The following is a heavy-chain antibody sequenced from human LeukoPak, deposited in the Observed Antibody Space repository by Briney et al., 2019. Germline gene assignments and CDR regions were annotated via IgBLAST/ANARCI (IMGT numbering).Heavy chain of an antibody. CDR2: INSDGSST. Sequence: AGGSLSLSCAASGFTFSSYWMHWVRQAPGKGLVWVSRINSDGSSTSYADSVKGRFTISRDNAKNTLYLQMNSLRAEDTAVYYCATGVQLVRYFDYWGQGTLVTVSS. D-gene: IGHD6-13*01. J-gene: IGHJ4*02. CDR3: ATGVQLVRYFDY. V-gene: IGHV3-74*01. CDR1: GFTFSSYW.